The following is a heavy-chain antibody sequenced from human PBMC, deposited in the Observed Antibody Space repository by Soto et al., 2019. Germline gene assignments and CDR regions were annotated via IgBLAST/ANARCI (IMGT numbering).Heavy chain of an antibody. Sequence: EVQLVESGGGLVQPGGSLRLSCAASGFTLSSYWLHWVRQVPGKGLVWVSRINSDGSSTTYADSMKGRVTISRDNAKNTLSLQMNSLRAEDTAVYYCAVAVAGPTAIGYWGQGTLVTVSS. V-gene: IGHV3-74*01. J-gene: IGHJ4*02. D-gene: IGHD6-19*01. CDR1: GFTLSSYW. CDR2: INSDGSST. CDR3: AVAVAGPTAIGY.